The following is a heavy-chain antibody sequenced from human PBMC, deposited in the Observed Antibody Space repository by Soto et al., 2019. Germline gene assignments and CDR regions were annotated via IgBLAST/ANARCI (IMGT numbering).Heavy chain of an antibody. D-gene: IGHD3-22*01. Sequence: ASVKVSCKASGYTFTSYYMHWVRQAPGQGLEWMGIINPSGGSTSYAQKFQGRVTMTRDTSTSTVYMELSSLRSEDAAVYYCACTYYYDSSGYCSSPECFQHWGQGTLVSVSS. CDR3: ACTYYYDSSGYCSSPECFQH. CDR1: GYTFTSYY. V-gene: IGHV1-46*01. CDR2: INPSGGST. J-gene: IGHJ1*01.